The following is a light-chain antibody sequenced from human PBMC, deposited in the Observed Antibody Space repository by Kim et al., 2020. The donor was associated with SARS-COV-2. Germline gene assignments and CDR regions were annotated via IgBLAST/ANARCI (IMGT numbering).Light chain of an antibody. J-gene: IGKJ1*01. CDR1: QSVSSSY. CDR3: QQYGSSPIT. Sequence: EIVLTQSPGTLSLSPGERATLSCRASQSVSSSYSAWYQQKPRPAPRLLIYGASSRATSIPDWFSGSWSGTDFTLTISRQEPEVFAVYCWQQYGSSPITFGQGTKVDIK. CDR2: GAS. V-gene: IGKV3-20*01.